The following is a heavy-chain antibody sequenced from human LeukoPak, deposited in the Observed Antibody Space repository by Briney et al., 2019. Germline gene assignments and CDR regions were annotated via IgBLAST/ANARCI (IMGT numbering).Heavy chain of an antibody. Sequence: ASVKVSCKSSVYTFTSYGCSGVRQPPGQGLEWMGWISAYNGNTNFARKLHGRVAMTIDTSTSTAYMELRSLRSDDTAVYYCARDSHYCGGDCYNFDYWGQGTLVTVSS. V-gene: IGHV1-18*01. J-gene: IGHJ4*02. CDR3: ARDSHYCGGDCYNFDY. CDR2: ISAYNGNT. D-gene: IGHD2-21*02. CDR1: VYTFTSYG.